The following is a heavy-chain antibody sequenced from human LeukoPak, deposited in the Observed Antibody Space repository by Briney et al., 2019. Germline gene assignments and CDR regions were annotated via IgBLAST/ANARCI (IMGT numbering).Heavy chain of an antibody. D-gene: IGHD3-22*01. CDR2: ISGSGDNT. Sequence: GGSLRLSCAASGFTFSSYAMSWVRQAPGKGLECVSGISGSGDNTYYADSVKGRFTISRDNSKNTLYVQVNSRGTEDTAAYYCAKGSYYDSSGSFYFDYWGQGTLVTVSS. CDR1: GFTFSSYA. J-gene: IGHJ4*02. V-gene: IGHV3-23*01. CDR3: AKGSYYDSSGSFYFDY.